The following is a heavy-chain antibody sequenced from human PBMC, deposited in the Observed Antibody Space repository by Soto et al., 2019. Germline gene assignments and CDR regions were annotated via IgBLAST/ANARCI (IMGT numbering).Heavy chain of an antibody. Sequence: SETLSLTCTVSGGSISSGDYYWSWIRQHPGKGLEWIGYIYYSGITYYNPSLKSRVTISVDTSKNQFSLKLRSVTAADTAVYYCARAGATIFPVLDYWGQGTLVTVSS. CDR3: ARAGATIFPVLDY. V-gene: IGHV4-31*03. D-gene: IGHD3-9*01. CDR2: IYYSGIT. CDR1: GGSISSGDYY. J-gene: IGHJ4*02.